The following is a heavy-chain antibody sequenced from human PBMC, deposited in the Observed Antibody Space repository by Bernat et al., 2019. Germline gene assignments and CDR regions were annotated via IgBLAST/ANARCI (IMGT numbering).Heavy chain of an antibody. D-gene: IGHD4-17*01. CDR1: GFTFSSYG. CDR2: IWYDGSNK. CDR3: ARDGYGDYSTFDY. J-gene: IGHJ4*02. V-gene: IGHV3-33*01. Sequence: QVQLVESGGGVVQPGRSLRLSCAASGFTFSSYGMHWVRQAPGKGLEWVAVIWYDGSNKYYADSVKGRFTIARDNSKNTLYLQMNSLRAEDTAVYYCARDGYGDYSTFDYWGQVTLVSVS.